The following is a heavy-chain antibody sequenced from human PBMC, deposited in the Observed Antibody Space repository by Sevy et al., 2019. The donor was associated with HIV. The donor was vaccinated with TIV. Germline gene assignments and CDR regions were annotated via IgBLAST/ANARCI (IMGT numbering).Heavy chain of an antibody. V-gene: IGHV3-11*01. CDR2: ISSSGSTI. CDR1: GFTFSDYY. D-gene: IGHD3-16*02. Sequence: GGSLRLSCAASGFTFSDYYMSWIRQAPGKGLEWVSYISSSGSTIYYADSVKGRFTISSDNAKNSLYLQMNSLRAEDTAVDYGARVSFLKWFDPWGQGTLVTVSS. J-gene: IGHJ5*02. CDR3: ARVSFLKWFDP.